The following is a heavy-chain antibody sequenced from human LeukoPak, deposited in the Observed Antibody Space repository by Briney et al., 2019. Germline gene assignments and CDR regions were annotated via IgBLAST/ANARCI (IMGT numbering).Heavy chain of an antibody. Sequence: PSETLSLTCTVSGGSISNNYWTRIRQPPGKGLEYIGYIYYTGGTNYNPSLKSRVTISVDTSKNQFSLKLSSVTAADTAVYFCAKYGGSGWVIDYWGQGTLVTVSS. CDR2: IYYTGGT. CDR1: GGSISNNY. J-gene: IGHJ4*02. CDR3: AKYGGSGWVIDY. V-gene: IGHV4-59*08. D-gene: IGHD6-19*01.